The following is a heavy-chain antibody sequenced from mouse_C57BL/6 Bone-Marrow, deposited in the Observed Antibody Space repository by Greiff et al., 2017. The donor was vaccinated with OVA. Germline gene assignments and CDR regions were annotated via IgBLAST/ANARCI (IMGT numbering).Heavy chain of an antibody. CDR1: GYTFTSYG. D-gene: IGHD2-10*02. Sequence: QVQLQQSGAELARPGASVKLSCKASGYTFTSYGISWVKQRTGQGLEWIGEIYPRSGNTYYNEKVKGKATLTADKSSSTAYMELRSLTSEDSAVYFCARYGNPYYYAMDYWGQGTSVTVSS. J-gene: IGHJ4*01. CDR3: ARYGNPYYYAMDY. CDR2: IYPRSGNT. V-gene: IGHV1-81*01.